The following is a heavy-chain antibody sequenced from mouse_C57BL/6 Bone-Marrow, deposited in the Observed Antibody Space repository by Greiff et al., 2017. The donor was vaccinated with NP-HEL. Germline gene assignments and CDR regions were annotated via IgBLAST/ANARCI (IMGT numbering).Heavy chain of an antibody. CDR2: FHPYNDDT. CDR1: GYTFTTYP. D-gene: IGHD2-3*01. J-gene: IGHJ2*01. V-gene: IGHV1-47*01. CDR3: ARRGWLQGYYFDY. Sequence: VKLVESGAELVKPGASVKMSCKASGYTFTTYPIEWMKQNHGKSLEWIGNFHPYNDDTKYNEKFKGKATLTVEKSSSTVYLELSRLTSDDSAVYYCARRGWLQGYYFDYWGQGTTLTVSS.